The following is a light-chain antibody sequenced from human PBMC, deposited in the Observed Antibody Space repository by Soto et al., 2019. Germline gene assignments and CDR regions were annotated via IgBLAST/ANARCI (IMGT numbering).Light chain of an antibody. Sequence: DIQMTQSPSSLSASVGDRVTITCRASQGIRSDLGWYQQKPGKAPKRMIYAASSLQSGVPSRFRGSGSGTEFTLTISSLKPEDFETYYCLQHNSYPLTFGGGTKVDIK. J-gene: IGKJ4*01. CDR3: LQHNSYPLT. CDR2: AAS. V-gene: IGKV1-17*01. CDR1: QGIRSD.